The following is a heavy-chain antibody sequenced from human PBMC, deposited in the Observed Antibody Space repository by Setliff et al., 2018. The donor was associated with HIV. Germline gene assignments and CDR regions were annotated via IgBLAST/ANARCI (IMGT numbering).Heavy chain of an antibody. V-gene: IGHV1-18*01. Sequence: ASVTVSCKASDYTFSDYGIYWVRQAPGQGLEWMGWISGYNGNTNYEEKFHGRVTMTTDTSTSTAYMEVRSLTYDDTAVYYCARASGGNSVENGFDIWGQGTMVTVS. CDR2: ISGYNGNT. J-gene: IGHJ3*02. CDR1: DYTFSDYG. D-gene: IGHD2-21*01. CDR3: ARASGGNSVENGFDI.